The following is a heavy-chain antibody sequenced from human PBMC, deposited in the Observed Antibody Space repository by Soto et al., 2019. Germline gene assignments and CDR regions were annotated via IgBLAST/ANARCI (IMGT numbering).Heavy chain of an antibody. D-gene: IGHD3-9*01. CDR1: GGSVSSGSYY. Sequence: QVQLQESGPGLVKPSETLSLTCTVSGGSVSSGSYYWSWIRQPPGKGLEWIGYIYYSGSTNYNPSLTSRVTLSVDTSKNQFSLKLSSVTAADTAVYYCARVYFDTGGMDVWGQGTTVTVSS. J-gene: IGHJ6*02. CDR2: IYYSGST. CDR3: ARVYFDTGGMDV. V-gene: IGHV4-61*01.